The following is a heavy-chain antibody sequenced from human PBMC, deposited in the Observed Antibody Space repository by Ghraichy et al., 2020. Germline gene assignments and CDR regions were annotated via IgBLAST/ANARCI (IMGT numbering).Heavy chain of an antibody. CDR2: INHSGTT. J-gene: IGHJ5*02. Sequence: SQTLSLTCAVYGGSFTGYYWSWVRQTPEKGLEWIGEINHSGTTYHNPSLKTRVTLSVDSAKNQVSLRMTSVTAADTGVYYCARERSSGFVNWFDPWGQGTLVTVSS. V-gene: IGHV4-34*01. D-gene: IGHD6-19*01. CDR3: ARERSSGFVNWFDP. CDR1: GGSFTGYY.